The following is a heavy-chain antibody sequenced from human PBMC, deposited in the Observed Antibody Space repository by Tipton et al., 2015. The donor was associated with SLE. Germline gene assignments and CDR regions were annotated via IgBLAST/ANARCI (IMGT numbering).Heavy chain of an antibody. D-gene: IGHD1-14*01. J-gene: IGHJ3*02. CDR2: ISWNSGGI. V-gene: IGHV3-9*03. Sequence: SLRLSCAASGFTFDDYAMHWVRQAPGKGLEWVSGISWNSGGIGYADSVKGRFTISRDNAKNSLYLQMNSLRAEDMALYYCAKEQVPLEYRNAACDIWGQGTMVTVSS. CDR3: AKEQVPLEYRNAACDI. CDR1: GFTFDDYA.